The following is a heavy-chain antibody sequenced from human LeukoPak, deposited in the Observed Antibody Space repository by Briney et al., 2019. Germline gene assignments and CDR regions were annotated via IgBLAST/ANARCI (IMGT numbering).Heavy chain of an antibody. Sequence: PGESLRLPCAASGFPFSSYAISWVRQAPGKGLEWVSGISGSGGSTYYADSVKGRFTMSRDNAKNTLYLQMNSLRAEDTAVYYCARAHSSTWYYFDHWGQGTLVTVSS. CDR2: ISGSGGST. J-gene: IGHJ4*02. V-gene: IGHV3-23*01. CDR3: ARAHSSTWYYFDH. CDR1: GFPFSSYA. D-gene: IGHD6-13*01.